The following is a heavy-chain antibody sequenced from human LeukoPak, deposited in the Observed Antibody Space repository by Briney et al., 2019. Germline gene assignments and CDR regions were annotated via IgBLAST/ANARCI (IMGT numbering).Heavy chain of an antibody. CDR2: INHLGHT. CDR3: ARDHGSQDSGAWYVFDY. J-gene: IGHJ4*02. Sequence: GGSLRLSCAACGFTFNHYAMSWVRQAPGKGLEWVSGINHLGHTFYADSVKGRFTIPRDNSQNTLFLQMNSLRADDTAEYFCARDHGSQDSGAWYVFDYWGRGTLVTVSS. V-gene: IGHV3-23*01. D-gene: IGHD6-19*01. CDR1: GFTFNHYA.